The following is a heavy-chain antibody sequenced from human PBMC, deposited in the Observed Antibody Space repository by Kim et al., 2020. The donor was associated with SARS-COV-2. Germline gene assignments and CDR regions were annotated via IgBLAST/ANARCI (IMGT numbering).Heavy chain of an antibody. D-gene: IGHD3-10*01. CDR2: IKQDGSDK. J-gene: IGHJ4*02. Sequence: GGSLRLSCAASGFTFSNYWMTWVRQAPGKGLEWAANIKQDGSDKYYVGSVKGRFTISRDNAKNAVYLQMNSLRAEDTAVYYCARNSETRSNWHDVFDCWGQGTLVTVSS. CDR3: ARNSETRSNWHDVFDC. V-gene: IGHV3-7*01. CDR1: GFTFSNYW.